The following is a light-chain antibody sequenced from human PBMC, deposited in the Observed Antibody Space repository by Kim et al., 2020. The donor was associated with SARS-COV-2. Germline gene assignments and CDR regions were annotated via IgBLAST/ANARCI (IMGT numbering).Light chain of an antibody. CDR1: QGINND. V-gene: IGKV1-27*01. CDR3: QKYNGAPWT. Sequence: IQMTQSPSSLSASVGDRVTITCRASQGINNDLAWYQQKPGKVPKVLIYAASALQSGVPSRFSGSGSGTDFTLTISSLQPEDVGTYYCQKYNGAPWTFGQGTKVDIK. CDR2: AAS. J-gene: IGKJ1*01.